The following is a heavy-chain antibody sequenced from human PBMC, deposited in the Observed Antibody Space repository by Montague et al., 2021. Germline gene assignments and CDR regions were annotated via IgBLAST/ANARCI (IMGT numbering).Heavy chain of an antibody. D-gene: IGHD6-13*01. CDR1: GFSFSSYW. CDR3: ARNLASAAPGAFDI. J-gene: IGHJ3*02. V-gene: IGHV3-74*01. CDR2: ITLDGSST. Sequence: SLRFSCAASGFSFSSYWMHWVRQAPGKGLLWVSRITLDGSSTTFADSVKGRFTTSRDNAKATLYLQMNSLRVEDTAVYYCARNLASAAPGAFDIWGQGTMVTDSS.